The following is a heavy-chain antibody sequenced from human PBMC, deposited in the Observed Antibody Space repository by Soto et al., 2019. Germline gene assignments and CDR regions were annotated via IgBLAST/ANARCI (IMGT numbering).Heavy chain of an antibody. CDR2: TFYSGSA. Sequence: SETLSLTCIVSGDSMSSGGYYWSWIRQHPGKGLEWIGYTFYSGSAFYNPSLKGRVTISVETSKNRFSLRLNSVTAADTAVYFCARDMPRYDSWSGYVSTTNWFDPWGQGALVTVSS. CDR1: GDSMSSGGYY. V-gene: IGHV4-31*03. CDR3: ARDMPRYDSWSGYVSTTNWFDP. J-gene: IGHJ5*02. D-gene: IGHD3-3*01.